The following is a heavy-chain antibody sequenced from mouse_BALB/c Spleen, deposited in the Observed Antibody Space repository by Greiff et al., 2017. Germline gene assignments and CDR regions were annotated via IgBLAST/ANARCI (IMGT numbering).Heavy chain of an antibody. D-gene: IGHD3-3*01. V-gene: IGHV1-69*01. CDR3: TREKAGTGFAY. Sequence: QVQLKQPGAELVRPGASVKLSCKASGYTFTSYWINWVKQRPGQGLEWIGNIYPSDSYTNYNQKFKDKTTLTVDKSSSTAYMQLSSPTSEDSAVYYCTREKAGTGFAYWGQGTLVTVSA. CDR1: GYTFTSYW. CDR2: IYPSDSYT. J-gene: IGHJ3*01.